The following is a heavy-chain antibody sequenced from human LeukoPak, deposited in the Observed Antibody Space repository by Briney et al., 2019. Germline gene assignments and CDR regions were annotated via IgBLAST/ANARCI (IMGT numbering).Heavy chain of an antibody. D-gene: IGHD3-16*01. CDR2: IYSSGNT. V-gene: IGHV4-59*08. J-gene: IGHJ6*03. CDR1: GDSISTYY. Sequence: PSETLSLTCSFSGDSISTYYWSWIRQSSGKGLEWIGHIYSSGNTDYNPSLKSRVTISVDTSKNQFSLKLSSVTAADTAVYYCASLGAPRDVWGKGTTVTV. CDR3: ASLGAPRDV.